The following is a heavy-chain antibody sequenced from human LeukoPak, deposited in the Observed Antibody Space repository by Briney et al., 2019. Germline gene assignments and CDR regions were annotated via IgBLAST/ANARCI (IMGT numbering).Heavy chain of an antibody. CDR3: TKGYYFDSNGYLNIEY. J-gene: IGHJ4*02. V-gene: IGHV3-23*01. CDR2: ISGSGGST. Sequence: PGGSLRLSCAASGFTFSSYAMSWVRQAPGKGLEWVSAISGSGGSTYYADSVKGRFTISRDNSKNTLYLQMNSLRVEDTAVYYCTKGYYFDSNGYLNIEYWGQGTLVTVSS. D-gene: IGHD3-22*01. CDR1: GFTFSSYA.